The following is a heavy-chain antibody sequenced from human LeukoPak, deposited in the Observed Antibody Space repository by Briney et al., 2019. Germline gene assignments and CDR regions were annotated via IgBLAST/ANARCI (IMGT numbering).Heavy chain of an antibody. Sequence: AETLSLTCTVSGGSISSYYWSWIRQPPGKGLEWIGYIYYSGITNYNPCLKSRVTISVDTSRNQFSLKLSSVTAADTAVYYCARYSGENYYDSSGYSFNWFDPWGQGTLVTVSS. J-gene: IGHJ5*02. V-gene: IGHV4-59*08. D-gene: IGHD3-22*01. CDR3: ARYSGENYYDSSGYSFNWFDP. CDR1: GGSISSYY. CDR2: IYYSGIT.